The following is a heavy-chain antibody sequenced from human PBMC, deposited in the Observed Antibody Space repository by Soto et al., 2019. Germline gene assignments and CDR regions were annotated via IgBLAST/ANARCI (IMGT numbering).Heavy chain of an antibody. V-gene: IGHV3-9*01. Sequence: ESGGGLVQPGRSLRLSCAASGFTFDDYAMHWVRQAPGKGLEWVSGISWNSGSIGYADSVKGRFTISRDNAKNSLYLQMNSLRAEDTALYYCAKDAGYSGYDWADYWGQGTLVTVSS. CDR1: GFTFDDYA. CDR2: ISWNSGSI. J-gene: IGHJ4*02. D-gene: IGHD5-12*01. CDR3: AKDAGYSGYDWADY.